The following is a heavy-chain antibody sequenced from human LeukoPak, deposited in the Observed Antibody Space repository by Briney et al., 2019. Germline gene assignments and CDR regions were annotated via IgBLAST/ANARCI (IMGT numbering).Heavy chain of an antibody. D-gene: IGHD3-10*01. CDR2: ISAYNGYT. CDR3: ARDRPGDYYGSGSYYNGLDY. J-gene: IGHJ4*02. CDR1: GGTFSSYA. Sequence: ASVKVSCKASGGTFSSYAISWVRQAPGQGLEWMGWISAYNGYTNYAQKLQDRVTMTTDTSTSTAYMELRSLRSDDTAVYYCARDRPGDYYGSGSYYNGLDYWGQGTLVTVSS. V-gene: IGHV1-18*01.